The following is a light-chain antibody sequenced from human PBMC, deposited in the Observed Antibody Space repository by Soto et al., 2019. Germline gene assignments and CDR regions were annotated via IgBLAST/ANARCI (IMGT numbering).Light chain of an antibody. CDR1: RSNIGSNY. V-gene: IGLV1-47*02. CDR2: SDN. CDR3: ATWDDSLSGYV. J-gene: IGLJ1*01. Sequence: QSVLTQPPSASGTPGQRVTISCSGSRSNIGSNYLDWYQQLPGTAPKVLIYSDNRRPSGVPDRFSGSKSGTSASLAISGLRSADEAEYYCATWDDSLSGYVFGTGTKLTVL.